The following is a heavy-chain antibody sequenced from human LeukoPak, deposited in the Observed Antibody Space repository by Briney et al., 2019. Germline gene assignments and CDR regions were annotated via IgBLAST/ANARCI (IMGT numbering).Heavy chain of an antibody. CDR3: ARDSLTTEWLPDF. V-gene: IGHV3-23*01. CDR2: ISGSGTNT. D-gene: IGHD3-3*01. CDR1: GFTFSSYA. Sequence: GGSLRLSCAASGFTFSSYAVSWVRQAPGKGLEWVSAISGSGTNTYYADSVKGRFTISRDNSKNTLYLQMNSLRADDTAVYYCARDSLTTEWLPDFWGQGTLVTVSS. J-gene: IGHJ4*02.